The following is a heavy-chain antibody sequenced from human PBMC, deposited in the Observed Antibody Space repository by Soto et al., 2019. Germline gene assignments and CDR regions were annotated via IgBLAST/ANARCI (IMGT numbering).Heavy chain of an antibody. CDR1: GFSFSSYG. CDR3: AKDHIVATIILYYMDV. J-gene: IGHJ6*03. V-gene: IGHV3-30*18. D-gene: IGHD5-12*01. Sequence: PGGSLRLSCAASGFSFSSYGMHWVRQAPGKGLEWVAVISYDGSNKYYSDSVKGRFTISRDNSKNTLYLQMNSLRAEDTAVYYCAKDHIVATIILYYMDVWGKGTTVSVSS. CDR2: ISYDGSNK.